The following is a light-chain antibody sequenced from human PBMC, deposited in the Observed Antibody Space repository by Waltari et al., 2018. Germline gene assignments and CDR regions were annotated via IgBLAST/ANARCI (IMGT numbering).Light chain of an antibody. CDR3: QQYGTTSFT. J-gene: IGKJ3*01. CDR2: SAS. CDR1: QSVSSN. V-gene: IGKV3D-15*01. Sequence: EIVMTQSPATLSVSPGERATLSCRASQSVSSNLAWYQQKPGQAPRLLIYSASARATGIPDRFSGSGSETDFTLTISRLEPEDFAVYYCQQYGTTSFTFGPGTKVDIK.